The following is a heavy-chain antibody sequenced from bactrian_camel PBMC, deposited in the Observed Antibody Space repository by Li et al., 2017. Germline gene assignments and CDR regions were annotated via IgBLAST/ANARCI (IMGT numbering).Heavy chain of an antibody. CDR2: MQSDGDGSNT. D-gene: IGHD3*01. J-gene: IGHJ4*01. CDR3: AADWTSFACGSGSTRLRY. V-gene: IGHV3S40*01. CDR1: GFTFSSYA. Sequence: VQLVESGGGLVQPGGSLRLSCAASGFTFSSYAMSWVRQAPGKGLEWVSTMQSDGDGSNTYYADSVKGRFTISQDIAKNTVYLQMDSLEPEDTATYYCAADWTSFACGSGSTRLRYRGQGTQVTVS.